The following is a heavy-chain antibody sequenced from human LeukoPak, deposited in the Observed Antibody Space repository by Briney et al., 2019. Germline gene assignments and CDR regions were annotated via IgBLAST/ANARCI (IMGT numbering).Heavy chain of an antibody. V-gene: IGHV3-23*01. D-gene: IGHD4-17*01. Sequence: GGSLRLSCAASGFTITAYAMSWVRQSLGKGLEWVSGIGITSEYIHYADSVKGRFTISRDNSKNTVYLEMSSLRAEDAAVYYCAKDPNGDYVGAFDTWGQGTMVIVSS. J-gene: IGHJ3*02. CDR2: IGITSEYI. CDR1: GFTITAYA. CDR3: AKDPNGDYVGAFDT.